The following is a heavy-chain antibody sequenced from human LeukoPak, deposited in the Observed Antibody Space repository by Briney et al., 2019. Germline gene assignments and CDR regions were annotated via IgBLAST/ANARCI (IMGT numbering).Heavy chain of an antibody. CDR1: GYTLTELS. CDR3: ARDQYAWGDALDI. Sequence: GASVKVSCNVSGYTLTELSMYWVRQAPRQGPEWMGWINPNSGDTNYAQKFQGRVTMTRDTSINTAYMELSRLTSDDTAVYYCARDQYAWGDALDIWGQGTMVTVSS. J-gene: IGHJ3*02. CDR2: INPNSGDT. D-gene: IGHD7-27*01. V-gene: IGHV1-2*02.